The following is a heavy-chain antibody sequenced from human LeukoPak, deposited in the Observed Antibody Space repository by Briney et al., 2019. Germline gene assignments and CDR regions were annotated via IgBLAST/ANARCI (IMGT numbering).Heavy chain of an antibody. J-gene: IGHJ4*02. CDR2: ISGSGSST. Sequence: QPGGSLRLSCAASGFTFSSYAMSWVRQAPGQGLEWVSVISGSGSSTYYADSVKGRFTISRDNSKNTVYLQMNSLRAEDTAAYYRTTSIDYWGQGTLVTVSS. CDR1: GFTFSSYA. CDR3: TTSIDY. V-gene: IGHV3-23*01.